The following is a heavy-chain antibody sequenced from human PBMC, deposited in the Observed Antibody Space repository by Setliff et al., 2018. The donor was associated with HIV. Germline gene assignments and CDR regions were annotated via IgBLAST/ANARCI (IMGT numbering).Heavy chain of an antibody. CDR2: VNHSGST. D-gene: IGHD1-1*01. J-gene: IGHJ4*02. CDR3: SNWNTTVDADS. Sequence: SETLSLTCAVYGGSFNGYYWSWIRQPPGKGLEWIGEVNHSGSTNYNPSLKSRVTMSLDTSKNQFSLKLRSVTAADTAVYYCSNWNTTVDADSWGQGTLVTVSS. CDR1: GGSFNGYY. V-gene: IGHV4-34*01.